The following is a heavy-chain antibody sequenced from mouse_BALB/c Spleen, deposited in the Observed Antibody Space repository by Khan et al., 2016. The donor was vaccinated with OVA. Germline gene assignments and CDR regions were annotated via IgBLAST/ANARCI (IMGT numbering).Heavy chain of an antibody. CDR3: ARVGATAWFAY. CDR1: GYTFTNYG. Sequence: QIQLVQSGPELKKPGETVKISCKASGYTFTNYGMHWVKQAPGKGLKWMGWINTYTGAPTYADDFKGRFAFPLETSASAAYLNINNFQFEDKSICFCARVGATAWFAYWGQETLVTVSA. V-gene: IGHV9-1*02. J-gene: IGHJ3*01. CDR2: INTYTGAP. D-gene: IGHD3-3*01.